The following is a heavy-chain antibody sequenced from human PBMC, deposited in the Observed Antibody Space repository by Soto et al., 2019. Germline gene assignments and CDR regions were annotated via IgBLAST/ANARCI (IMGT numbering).Heavy chain of an antibody. V-gene: IGHV1-69*02. CDR2: IIPILGIA. Sequence: GASVKVSCKASGGTFSSYTISWVRQAPGQGLEWMGRIIPILGIANYAQKFQGRVTITADKSTSTAYMELSSLRSEDTAVYYCAGPLDYGSGRADYYYGMDVWGQGTTVTVSS. D-gene: IGHD3-10*01. CDR1: GGTFSSYT. CDR3: AGPLDYGSGRADYYYGMDV. J-gene: IGHJ6*02.